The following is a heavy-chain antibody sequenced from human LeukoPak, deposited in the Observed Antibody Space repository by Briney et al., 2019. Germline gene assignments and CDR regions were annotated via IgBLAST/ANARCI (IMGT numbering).Heavy chain of an antibody. D-gene: IGHD6-13*01. CDR1: GYIFSKYA. CDR2: ISVNNGNT. V-gene: IGHV1-18*01. Sequence: ATVTVYCMASGYIFSKYAITWVRQAPGQGLEWMGWISVNNGNTKYAQKFQGRVTMTTDTSTSTAHMELRSLRSDDTAVYYCARVYTGTGTDSDAFDIWGQGTMVTVSS. J-gene: IGHJ3*02. CDR3: ARVYTGTGTDSDAFDI.